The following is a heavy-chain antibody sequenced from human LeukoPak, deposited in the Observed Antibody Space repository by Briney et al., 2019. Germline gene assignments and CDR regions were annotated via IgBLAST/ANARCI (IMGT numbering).Heavy chain of an antibody. CDR3: AGPWPGAFDI. CDR1: GGSISSGGYY. V-gene: IGHV4-31*03. D-gene: IGHD3-10*01. Sequence: SQTLSLTCTVSGGSISSGGYYWSWIRQHPGKGLEWIGYIYYSGSTYYNPSLKSRVTISIDTSKNQFSLKLSSVTAADTAVYYCAGPWPGAFDIWGQGTMVTVSS. CDR2: IYYSGST. J-gene: IGHJ3*02.